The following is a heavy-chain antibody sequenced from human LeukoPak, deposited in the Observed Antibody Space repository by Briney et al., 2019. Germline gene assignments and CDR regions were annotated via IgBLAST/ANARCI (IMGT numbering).Heavy chain of an antibody. V-gene: IGHV3-30*03. D-gene: IGHD4-17*01. CDR1: GFTFSSYG. J-gene: IGHJ3*02. CDR2: ISYDGSNK. CDR3: ASRTTVTDADGFDI. Sequence: QPGRSLRLSCAASGFTFSSYGMHWVRQAPGKGLEWVAVISYDGSNKYYADSVKGRFTISRDNSKNTLYLQMNSLRAEDTAVYYCASRTTVTDADGFDIWGQGTMVTVFS.